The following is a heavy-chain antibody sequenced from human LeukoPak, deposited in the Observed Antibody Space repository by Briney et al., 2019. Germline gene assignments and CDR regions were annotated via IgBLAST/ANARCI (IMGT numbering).Heavy chain of an antibody. J-gene: IGHJ4*02. V-gene: IGHV1-46*01. CDR3: ARDRARGDYYDSSGYFGPDY. CDR2: IIPILGIA. D-gene: IGHD3-22*01. CDR1: GYTFTSYY. Sequence: ASVKVSCKASGYTFTSYYMHWVRQAPGQGLEWMGRIIPILGIANYAQKFQGRVTMTRDTSTSTVYMELSSLRSEDTAVYYCARDRARGDYYDSSGYFGPDYWGQGTLVTVSS.